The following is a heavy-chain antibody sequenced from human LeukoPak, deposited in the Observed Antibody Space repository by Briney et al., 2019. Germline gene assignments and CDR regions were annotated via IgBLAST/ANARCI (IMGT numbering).Heavy chain of an antibody. CDR1: GFTFSSYT. CDR2: VSRSNIYK. J-gene: IGHJ4*02. V-gene: IGHV3-21*01. CDR3: ANSRYDSSGYYGIIGY. D-gene: IGHD3-22*01. Sequence: GGSLRLSCAASGFTFSSYTMNWVRLAPGKGLEWVSSVSRSNIYKYYADSVKGRFTISRDNAKNSLYLQMNSLRAEDTAVYYCANSRYDSSGYYGIIGYWGQGTLVTVSS.